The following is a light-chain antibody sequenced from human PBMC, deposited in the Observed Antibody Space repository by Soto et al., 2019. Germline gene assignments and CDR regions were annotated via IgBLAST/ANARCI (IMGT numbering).Light chain of an antibody. CDR2: GNS. Sequence: QLVLTQPPSVSGAPGQRVTISCTGSSSNIGAGYDVHWYQQLPGTAPKLLIYGNSNRPSGVPDRFSGSKSGTSASLAITGLQAEDEADYYCSSYAGSSIFVVFGGGTKLTVL. CDR3: SSYAGSSIFVV. V-gene: IGLV1-40*01. J-gene: IGLJ2*01. CDR1: SSNIGAGYD.